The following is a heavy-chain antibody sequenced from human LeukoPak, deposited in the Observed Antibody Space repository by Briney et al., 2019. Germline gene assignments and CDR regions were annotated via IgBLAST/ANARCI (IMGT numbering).Heavy chain of an antibody. D-gene: IGHD3-10*01. Sequence: PGGSLRLSYAASGFTFSDYYMSWIRQAPGKGLEWVSHISSSGSTIYYADSVKGRFTISRDNAKNSLYLQMNSLGAEDTAVYYCARDRVRGVIIGPYDYWGQGTLVTVSS. V-gene: IGHV3-11*04. CDR3: ARDRVRGVIIGPYDY. CDR1: GFTFSDYY. J-gene: IGHJ4*02. CDR2: ISSSGSTI.